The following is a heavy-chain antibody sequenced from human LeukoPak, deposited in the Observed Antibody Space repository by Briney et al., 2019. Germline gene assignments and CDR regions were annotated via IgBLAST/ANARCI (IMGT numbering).Heavy chain of an antibody. J-gene: IGHJ1*01. CDR3: ARIAEDYYDSSGYGYFQH. CDR2: INPSGGST. CDR1: GYSFTSYY. Sequence: ASVKVSCKASGYSFTSYYMHWVRQAPGQGLEWMGIINPSGGSTSYAQKFQGRVTITADKSTSTAYMELSSLRSEDTAVNYCARIAEDYYDSSGYGYFQHWGQGTLVTVSS. D-gene: IGHD3-22*01. V-gene: IGHV1-46*01.